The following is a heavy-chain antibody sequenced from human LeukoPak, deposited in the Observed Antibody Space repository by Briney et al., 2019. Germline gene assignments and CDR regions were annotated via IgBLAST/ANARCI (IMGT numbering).Heavy chain of an antibody. CDR3: AKDLVRYYYDSSGYYPDY. V-gene: IGHV3-23*01. CDR1: GFTFNTYG. Sequence: GGSLRLSCAASGFTFNTYGMSWVRQAPGKGLEWVSAISGSGGSTYYADSVKGRFTISRDNSKNTLYLQMNSLRAEDTAVYYCAKDLVRYYYDSSGYYPDYWGQGTLVTVSS. CDR2: ISGSGGST. J-gene: IGHJ4*02. D-gene: IGHD3-22*01.